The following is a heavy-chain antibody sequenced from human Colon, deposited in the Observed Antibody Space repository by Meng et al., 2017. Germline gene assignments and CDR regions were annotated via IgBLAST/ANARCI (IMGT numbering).Heavy chain of an antibody. CDR3: ISQYLGF. V-gene: IGHV3-15*04. D-gene: IGHD2/OR15-2a*01. Sequence: EVQLMQSGGGLVNPGGSLRVSCAASGVTITNAWVTWFRQAPGKGLQWVGRIERKGDGGTTDFAAPVEGRFSISRDDSKNTVDLQMSGLKTEDTGVYYCISQYLGFWGQGTLVTVSS. J-gene: IGHJ4*02. CDR1: GVTITNAW. CDR2: IERKGDGGTT.